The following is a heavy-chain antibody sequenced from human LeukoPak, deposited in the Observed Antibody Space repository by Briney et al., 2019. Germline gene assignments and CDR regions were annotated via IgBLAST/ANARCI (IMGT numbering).Heavy chain of an antibody. Sequence: GGSLRLSCAASGFTFSSYSMNWVRQAPGKGLEWVSYISSSSSTIYYADSVKGRFTISRDNAKNSLYLQMNSLRAEDTAVYYCARDPGYSGMDVWGQGTTVTVSS. CDR2: ISSSSSTI. J-gene: IGHJ6*02. CDR3: ARDPGYSGMDV. CDR1: GFTFSSYS. D-gene: IGHD3-10*01. V-gene: IGHV3-48*01.